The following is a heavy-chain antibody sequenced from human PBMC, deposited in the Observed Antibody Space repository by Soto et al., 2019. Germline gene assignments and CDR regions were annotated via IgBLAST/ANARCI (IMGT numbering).Heavy chain of an antibody. Sequence: SETLSITCTVSGGSISNYYWTWIRQPAGKGLEWIGRIYTSGSTNYNPSLKSRVTMSVDTSKRQFSLELSSVTAADTAIYYCASRYCSSTACYGYLEYWGQGTLVTVSS. CDR3: ASRYCSSTACYGYLEY. CDR1: GGSISNYY. CDR2: IYTSGST. D-gene: IGHD2-2*01. J-gene: IGHJ4*02. V-gene: IGHV4-4*07.